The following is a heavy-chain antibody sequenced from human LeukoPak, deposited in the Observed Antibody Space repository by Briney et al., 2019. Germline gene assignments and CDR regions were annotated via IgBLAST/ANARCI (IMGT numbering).Heavy chain of an antibody. V-gene: IGHV5-51*01. CDR3: ARHYYGSGSYSLFRY. Sequence: GESLKISCKGSGYKFTSYWIGWVRQMPGKGLEWMGMIYAGDSDTRYSPSFQGQVTISADKSISTAYLQWSSLKASDTAMYYCARHYYGSGSYSLFRYWGQGTLVTVSS. J-gene: IGHJ4*02. D-gene: IGHD3-10*01. CDR2: IYAGDSDT. CDR1: GYKFTSYW.